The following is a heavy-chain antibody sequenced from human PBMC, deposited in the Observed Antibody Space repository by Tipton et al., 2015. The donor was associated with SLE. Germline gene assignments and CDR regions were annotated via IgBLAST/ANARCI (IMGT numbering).Heavy chain of an antibody. CDR3: ARALYGSGSYYKLRYYYYYYMDV. V-gene: IGHV4-34*01. CDR2: INHSGST. CDR1: GGSFSGYY. Sequence: TLSLTCTVYGGSFSGYYWSWIRQPPGKGLEWIGEINHSGSTNYNPSLKSRVTISVDTSKNQFSLKLSSVTAADTAVYYCARALYGSGSYYKLRYYYYYYMDVWGKGTTVTVSS. J-gene: IGHJ6*03. D-gene: IGHD3-10*01.